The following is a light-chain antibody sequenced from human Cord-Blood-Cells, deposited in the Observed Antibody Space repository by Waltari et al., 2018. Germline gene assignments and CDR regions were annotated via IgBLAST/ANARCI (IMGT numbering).Light chain of an antibody. CDR1: KLGDKY. J-gene: IGLJ2*01. CDR3: QAWDSSTDVV. CDR2: QDS. V-gene: IGLV3-1*01. Sequence: SYELNQPPSVSVSPGQTASITCSGDKLGDKYACWYPQKPGQSPVLVIYQDSKRPSGIPERFSGSNSGNTATLTISGTQAMDEADYYCQAWDSSTDVVFGGGTKLTVL.